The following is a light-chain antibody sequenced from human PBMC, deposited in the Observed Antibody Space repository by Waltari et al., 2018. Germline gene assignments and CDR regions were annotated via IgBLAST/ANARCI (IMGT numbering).Light chain of an antibody. CDR2: DVN. V-gene: IGLV2-11*01. Sequence: QSALTQPRSMSGSPGQAVTISCSGTSSDVGGHNYVTWYQQHPGKAPKLVIYDVNNRPAGVPERFSGSKSGNTASLTISGLQAEDEADYYCCSFAGGGTWVCGEGTRLTVL. CDR1: SSDVGGHNY. J-gene: IGLJ3*02. CDR3: CSFAGGGTWV.